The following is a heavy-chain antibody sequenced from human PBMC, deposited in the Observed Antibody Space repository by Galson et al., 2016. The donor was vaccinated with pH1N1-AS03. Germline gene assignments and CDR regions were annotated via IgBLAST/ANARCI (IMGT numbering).Heavy chain of an antibody. Sequence: QSGAEVKKPGASVKVSCKASGATFSRFAISWVRQAPGQGLEWVGGIIPLFGTTNYAQKFQDRVTITADESTTTVYMELGSLRSDDTAVYYCARSEVVIGAPYYYGVDVWGQGTTVTVTS. CDR1: GATFSRFA. D-gene: IGHD2-21*01. CDR2: IIPLFGTT. J-gene: IGHJ6*02. CDR3: ARSEVVIGAPYYYGVDV. V-gene: IGHV1-69*13.